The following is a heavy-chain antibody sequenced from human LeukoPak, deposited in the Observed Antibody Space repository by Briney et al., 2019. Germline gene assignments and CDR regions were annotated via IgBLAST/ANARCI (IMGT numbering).Heavy chain of an antibody. Sequence: SETLSLTFTVSGGSISSSSYYWGWIRQPPGKGLEWIGSIYYSGSTYYNPSLKSRVTISVDTSKNQFSLKLSSVTAADTAVYYCARQSSSIAAGTTTITPYDFWSGYYPTQPQPRHAFDIWGQGTMVTVSS. CDR3: ARQSSSIAAGTTTITPYDFWSGYYPTQPQPRHAFDI. CDR1: GGSISSSSYY. V-gene: IGHV4-39*01. D-gene: IGHD3-3*01. J-gene: IGHJ3*02. CDR2: IYYSGST.